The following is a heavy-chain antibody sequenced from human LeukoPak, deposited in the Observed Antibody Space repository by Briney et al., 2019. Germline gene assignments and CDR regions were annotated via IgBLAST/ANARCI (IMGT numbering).Heavy chain of an antibody. CDR1: GFTFSSYW. D-gene: IGHD3-3*01. Sequence: GGSLRFSCAASGFTFSSYWMHWVRQAPGKGLVWVSRINSDGSSTSYADSVKGRFTISGGNAKNTLYLQMNSLRAEDTAVYYCARGQVTIFGVVINYYGMDVWGQGTTVTVSS. CDR3: ARGQVTIFGVVINYYGMDV. J-gene: IGHJ6*02. CDR2: INSDGSST. V-gene: IGHV3-74*01.